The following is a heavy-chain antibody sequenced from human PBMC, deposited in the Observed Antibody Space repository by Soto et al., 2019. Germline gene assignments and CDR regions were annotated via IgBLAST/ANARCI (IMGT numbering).Heavy chain of an antibody. CDR2: INHSGST. J-gene: IGHJ6*02. Sequence: SETLSLTCAVYGGSFSGYCWSWIRQPPGKGLEWIGEINHSGSTNYNPSLKSRVTISVDTSKNQFSLKLSSVTAADTAVYYCARGGRSYYDFWSGYYQGPDYYYGMDVWGQGTTVTVSS. CDR1: GGSFSGYC. V-gene: IGHV4-34*01. CDR3: ARGGRSYYDFWSGYYQGPDYYYGMDV. D-gene: IGHD3-3*01.